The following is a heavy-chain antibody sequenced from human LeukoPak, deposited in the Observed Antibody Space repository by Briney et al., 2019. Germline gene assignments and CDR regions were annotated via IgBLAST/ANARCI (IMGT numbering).Heavy chain of an antibody. V-gene: IGHV1-2*02. D-gene: IGHD3-10*01. J-gene: IGHJ4*02. CDR1: GYTFTGYY. CDR3: ARDLLGSGSYYNY. CDR2: INPNSGGT. Sequence: ASVKVSCKASGYTFTGYYMHWVRQASGQGLEWMGWINPNSGGTNYAQKFQGRVTMTRDTSISTAYMELSRLRSDDTAVYYCARDLLGSGSYYNYWGRETLVTVSS.